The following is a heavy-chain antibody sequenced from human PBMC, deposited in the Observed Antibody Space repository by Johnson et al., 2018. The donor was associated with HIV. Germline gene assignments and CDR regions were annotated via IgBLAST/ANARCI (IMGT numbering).Heavy chain of an antibody. CDR3: ATIWPGNFAFDI. Sequence: VQLLESGGDLVRPGGSLRLSCAASGFTVSTTYMNWVRQAPGKGLEWVSVIYTADNRHYADPVKGRFSISRDNSKNTVYLQMHSLRPEDTAVYYCATIWPGNFAFDIWGQGTVVTVSS. J-gene: IGHJ3*02. D-gene: IGHD2-2*02. V-gene: IGHV3-66*02. CDR2: IYTADNR. CDR1: GFTVSTTY.